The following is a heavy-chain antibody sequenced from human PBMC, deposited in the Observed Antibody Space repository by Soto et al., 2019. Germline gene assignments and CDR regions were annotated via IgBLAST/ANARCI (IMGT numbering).Heavy chain of an antibody. D-gene: IGHD6-13*01. CDR1: GGSISSSSYY. CDR2: IYCSGST. J-gene: IGHJ5*02. CDR3: ARVIATAVHWFDP. V-gene: IGHV4-39*07. Sequence: SETLSLTCTVSGGSISSSSYYWGWIRQPPGKGLEWIGSIYCSGSTNYNPSLKSRVTISVDKSKNQFSLKLSSVTAADTAVYYCARVIATAVHWFDPWGQGTLVTVSS.